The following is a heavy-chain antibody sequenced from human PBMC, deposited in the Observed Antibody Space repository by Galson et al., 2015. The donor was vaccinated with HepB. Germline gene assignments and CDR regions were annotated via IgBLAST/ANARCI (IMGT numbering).Heavy chain of an antibody. V-gene: IGHV3-69-1*02. CDR2: IGVSSTT. CDR1: GFTFSRLG. J-gene: IGHJ4*02. D-gene: IGHD6-6*01. CDR3: ARDLKSGNSSQIDF. Sequence: SLRLSCAASGFTFSRLGMTWVRQAPGKGLECVAAIGVSSTTDYADSVKGRFTISRDDAKNSVFLLMNTLGVEDTALYYCARDLKSGNSSQIDFWGQGTLVTVFS.